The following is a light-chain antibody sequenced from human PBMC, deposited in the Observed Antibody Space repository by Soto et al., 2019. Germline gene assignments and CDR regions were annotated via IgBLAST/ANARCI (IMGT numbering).Light chain of an antibody. CDR1: QSLVHSDGNTY. Sequence: DNVMTQTPHPSPVTLGQPASISCRSSQSLVHSDGNTYLTWLQQRPGQPPRLLLYKISKRFSGGPDRISCRWAREAFTLKISRVEPEDVGFYYCMQATQFPWTVGQGTKVEIK. CDR2: KIS. J-gene: IGKJ1*01. CDR3: MQATQFPWT. V-gene: IGKV2-24*01.